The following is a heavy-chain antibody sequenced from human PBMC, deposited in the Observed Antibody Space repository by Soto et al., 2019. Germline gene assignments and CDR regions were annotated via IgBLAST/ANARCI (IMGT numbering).Heavy chain of an antibody. Sequence: QVQLQESGRGLVKPSGTLSLTCAVSGGSIRSSNWWSLARQPPGKGLEWIGEIYHSGSTNYNPSLKSRVTISVDKSKNQFSLQRSSVTAADTAVYYCARDLRDTILLWAYGMDVWGQGTTVTVSS. CDR1: GGSIRSSNW. J-gene: IGHJ6*02. V-gene: IGHV4-4*02. CDR3: ARDLRDTILLWAYGMDV. CDR2: IYHSGST. D-gene: IGHD3-3*01.